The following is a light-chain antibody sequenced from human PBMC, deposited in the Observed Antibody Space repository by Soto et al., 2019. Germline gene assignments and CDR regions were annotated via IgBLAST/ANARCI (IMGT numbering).Light chain of an antibody. Sequence: DIQMTQSPSTLSASVGDRVTITCRASQSISTWLAWYQQRPGKAPEVLIYDASSLESGVPSRFSGSGSGTEFTLTISSLQPDDFATYYCQQYNSYSYTFGQGTKVDIK. CDR3: QQYNSYSYT. CDR2: DAS. CDR1: QSISTW. J-gene: IGKJ2*01. V-gene: IGKV1-5*01.